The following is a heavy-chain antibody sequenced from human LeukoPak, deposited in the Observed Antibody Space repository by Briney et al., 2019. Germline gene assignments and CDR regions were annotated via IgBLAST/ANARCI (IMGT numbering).Heavy chain of an antibody. CDR2: VYSGGST. CDR1: GLTVSNNY. CDR3: ARHFGVISKGVYYYYYGLDV. J-gene: IGHJ6*02. V-gene: IGHV3-66*04. Sequence: GGSLRLSCAASGLTVSNNYMSWVGQAPGRGLEWVSVVYSGGSTYYADSVKGRFTISRDNSKNTLYLQMSSLRAEDTAVYYCARHFGVISKGVYYYYYGLDVWGQGTTVTVSS. D-gene: IGHD3-3*01.